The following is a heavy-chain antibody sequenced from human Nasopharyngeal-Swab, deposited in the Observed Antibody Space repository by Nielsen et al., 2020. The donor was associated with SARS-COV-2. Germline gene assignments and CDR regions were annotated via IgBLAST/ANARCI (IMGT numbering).Heavy chain of an antibody. J-gene: IGHJ4*02. CDR3: SRATDQDYYGSGSYYDY. CDR2: INTNPGNQ. CDR1: GYTFTSYA. Sequence: SVNVSCKASGYTFTSYAMNWVRQAPGQGLEWMGWINTNPGNQTYAQGFTGRFVFSLDTSVSPAYLQISSLKAEDTAVYYCSRATDQDYYGSGSYYDYWGQGTLVTVSS. D-gene: IGHD3-10*01. V-gene: IGHV7-4-1*02.